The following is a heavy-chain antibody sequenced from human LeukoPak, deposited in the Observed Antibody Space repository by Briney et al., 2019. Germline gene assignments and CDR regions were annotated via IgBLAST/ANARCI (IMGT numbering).Heavy chain of an antibody. CDR3: ARGKIAAAGTLIFSGFDY. CDR1: GGSISSGGYS. D-gene: IGHD6-13*01. V-gene: IGHV4-30-2*01. J-gene: IGHJ4*02. CDR2: IYHSGGT. Sequence: TLSLTCAVSGGSISSGGYSWSWIRQPPGKGLEWIGYIYHSGGTYYNPSLKSRVTISVDRSKNQFSLKLSSVTAADTAVYYCARGKIAAAGTLIFSGFDYWGQGTLVTVSS.